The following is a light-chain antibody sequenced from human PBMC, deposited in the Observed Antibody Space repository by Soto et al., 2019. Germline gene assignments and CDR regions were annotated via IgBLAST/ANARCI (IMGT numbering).Light chain of an antibody. CDR2: EVS. CDR1: SNDVGGYKY. Sequence: QSVLTQPASVSGSPGQSITISCTGTSNDVGGYKYVSWYQQHPGKAPKLMIYEVSNRPPGVSNRFSGSKSGNTASLTISGLQAEDEADYYCSSYTGSSTYVFGTGTKVTVL. J-gene: IGLJ1*01. CDR3: SSYTGSSTYV. V-gene: IGLV2-14*01.